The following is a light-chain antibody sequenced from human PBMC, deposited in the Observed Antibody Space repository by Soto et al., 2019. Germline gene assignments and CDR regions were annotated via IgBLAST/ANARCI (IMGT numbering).Light chain of an antibody. CDR3: LQFNTYPLT. Sequence: AIQLTQSPSSLSASVGDRVTITCRASQGIGSALVWYQHKSGEPPKLLIYDASSLQSGVPSRFSGSGSGTDFTLTISSLQPADFATYYCLQFNTYPLTFGGGTKVEIK. J-gene: IGKJ4*01. V-gene: IGKV1-13*02. CDR1: QGIGSA. CDR2: DAS.